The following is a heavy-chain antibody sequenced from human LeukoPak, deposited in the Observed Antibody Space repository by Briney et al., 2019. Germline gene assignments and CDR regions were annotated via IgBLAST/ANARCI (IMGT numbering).Heavy chain of an antibody. Sequence: SETLSLTCAVSGGSISSDGYSWSWIRQPPGKGLEWIGYIYYSGSAYYNPSLKSRVTISVDRSKTQFSLKLSSVTAADAAVYYCARERSTYAGAPENWFDPWGQGILVTVSS. V-gene: IGHV4-30-2*01. CDR1: GGSISSDGYS. CDR3: ARERSTYAGAPENWFDP. J-gene: IGHJ5*02. CDR2: IYYSGSA. D-gene: IGHD2-2*01.